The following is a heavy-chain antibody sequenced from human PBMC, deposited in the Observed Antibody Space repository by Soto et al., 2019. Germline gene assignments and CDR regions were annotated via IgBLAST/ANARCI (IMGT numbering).Heavy chain of an antibody. D-gene: IGHD4-4*01. Sequence: GGSLRLSCAASGFTFSTYNMNWVRQAPGKGLEWVSFISSSGNYIYYADSLKGRFTISRDNAKNSLYLQMNSLRAEDTAVYYCARGDSNYEDYYYYYMDVWGKGTTVTVSS. CDR3: ARGDSNYEDYYYYYMDV. J-gene: IGHJ6*03. V-gene: IGHV3-21*01. CDR1: GFTFSTYN. CDR2: ISSSGNYI.